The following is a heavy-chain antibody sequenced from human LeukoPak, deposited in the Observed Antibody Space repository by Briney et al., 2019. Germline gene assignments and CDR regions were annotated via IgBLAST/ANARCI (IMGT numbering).Heavy chain of an antibody. J-gene: IGHJ3*02. CDR3: AKAGLRYVDWLPHAFDI. D-gene: IGHD3-9*01. V-gene: IGHV3-23*01. CDR2: ISGSGGST. Sequence: GGSLRLSCAASGFTFSSYAMSWVRQAPGKGLEWVSAISGSGGSTYYADSVKGRFTISRDNSKNTLYLQMNSLRAEDTAVYYCAKAGLRYVDWLPHAFDIWGQGTMVTVSS. CDR1: GFTFSSYA.